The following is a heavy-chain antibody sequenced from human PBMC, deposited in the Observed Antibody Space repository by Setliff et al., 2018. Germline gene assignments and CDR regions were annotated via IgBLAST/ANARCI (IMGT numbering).Heavy chain of an antibody. D-gene: IGHD6-13*01. V-gene: IGHV1-18*01. Sequence: ASAKVSCKASGYTFTSYGISWVRQAPGQGLEWMGWISAYNGNTNYAQKLQGRVTMTTDTSTSTAYMELRSLRSDDTAVYYCARVGSSSWLHPDVYYYYGMDVWGQGTTVTVSS. CDR2: ISAYNGNT. CDR1: GYTFTSYG. CDR3: ARVGSSSWLHPDVYYYYGMDV. J-gene: IGHJ6*02.